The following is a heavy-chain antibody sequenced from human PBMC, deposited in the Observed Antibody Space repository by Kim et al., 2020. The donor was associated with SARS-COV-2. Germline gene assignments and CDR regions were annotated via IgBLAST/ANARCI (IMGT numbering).Heavy chain of an antibody. CDR2: IYYSGST. Sequence: SETLSLTCTVSGGSISSSSYYWGWIRQPPGKGLEWIGSIYYSGSTYYNPSLKSRVTISVDTSKNQFSLKLSSVTAADTAVYYCARHRRYYDSSGYGTLFDYWGQGTLVTVSS. V-gene: IGHV4-39*01. CDR3: ARHRRYYDSSGYGTLFDY. CDR1: GGSISSSSYY. D-gene: IGHD3-22*01. J-gene: IGHJ4*02.